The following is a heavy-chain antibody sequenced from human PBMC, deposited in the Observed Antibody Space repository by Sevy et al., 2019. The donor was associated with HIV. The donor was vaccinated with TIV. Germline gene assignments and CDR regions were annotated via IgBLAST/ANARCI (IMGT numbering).Heavy chain of an antibody. D-gene: IGHD3-22*01. CDR1: GFTFNTYA. CDR3: AKSLYDSTGYYPVLDY. CDR2: ISNGGERT. V-gene: IGHV3-23*01. J-gene: IGHJ4*02. Sequence: GGSLRLYCEASGFTFNTYAMNWVRQAPGKGLEWVSGISNGGERTDYTDSVKGRVTISRDNFKNTLFLQLNSLRADDTAVYYCAKSLYDSTGYYPVLDYWGQGTPVTVSS.